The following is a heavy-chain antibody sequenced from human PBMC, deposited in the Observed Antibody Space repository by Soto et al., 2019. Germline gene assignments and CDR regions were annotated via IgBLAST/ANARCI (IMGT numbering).Heavy chain of an antibody. V-gene: IGHV3-48*03. CDR3: VRGEFCSGGVCYSWDH. CDR1: GFNFSASD. CDR2: IGTDGLTK. J-gene: IGHJ4*02. Sequence: PGGSLRLSCVTSGFNFSASDMSWVRQAPGKGLEWVTSIGTDGLTKEYSDAVKGRFTISRSYAKKSLFLLMDNLGVEDTAVYYCVRGEFCSGGVCYSWDHWGQGTRVTVSS. D-gene: IGHD2-21*02.